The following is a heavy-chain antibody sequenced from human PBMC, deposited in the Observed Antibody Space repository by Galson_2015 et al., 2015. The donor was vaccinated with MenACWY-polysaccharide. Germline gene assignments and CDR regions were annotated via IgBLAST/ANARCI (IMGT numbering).Heavy chain of an antibody. V-gene: IGHV3-23*01. Sequence: SLRLSCAASGFTFSSYAMSWVRQAPGKGLEWVSTVSGSGSRTYYADSMNGRFTITRDNYKNTLYQQMGSLSDEDTAVYYCAKVAVAGRLSFFDYWGQGTLVTVSS. CDR3: AKVAVAGRLSFFDY. J-gene: IGHJ4*02. CDR2: VSGSGSRT. D-gene: IGHD6-19*01. CDR1: GFTFSSYA.